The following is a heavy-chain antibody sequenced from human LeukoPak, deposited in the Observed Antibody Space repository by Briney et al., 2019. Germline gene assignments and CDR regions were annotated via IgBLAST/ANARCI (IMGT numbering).Heavy chain of an antibody. CDR2: INPRGDAT. CDR1: GYIFTTYS. V-gene: IGHV1-46*01. J-gene: IGHJ5*02. Sequence: GASLKVSCKASGYIFTTYSIYWVRQAPGQGLEWIGMINPRGDATIYAQKFQGRVTMTSDTSTTTIYLELSSLKSEDTGLYYCARKWSSRDWFDPWGQGTLVTVSS. D-gene: IGHD2-8*01. CDR3: ARKWSSRDWFDP.